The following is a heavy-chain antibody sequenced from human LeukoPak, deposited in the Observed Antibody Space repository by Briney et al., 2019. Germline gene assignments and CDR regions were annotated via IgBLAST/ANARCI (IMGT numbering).Heavy chain of an antibody. CDR2: IWYDGSNK. D-gene: IGHD3-10*01. J-gene: IGHJ4*02. CDR3: AKDPNYGSGSYYGY. CDR1: GFTFSSYG. Sequence: GGSLRLSCAASGFTFSSYGMHWVRQAPGKGLEWVAVIWYDGSNKYYADSAKGRFTISRDNSKNTLYLQMNSLRAEDTAVYYCAKDPNYGSGSYYGYWGQGTLVTVSS. V-gene: IGHV3-33*06.